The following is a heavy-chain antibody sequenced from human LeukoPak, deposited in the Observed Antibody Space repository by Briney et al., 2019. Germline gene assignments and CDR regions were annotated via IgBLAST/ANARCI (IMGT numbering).Heavy chain of an antibody. CDR1: GGSISSYY. CDR3: AREISWGYYGMDV. Sequence: KPSETLSLTCTVSGGSISSYYWSWIRQAPGKGLEWIGYIYYSGSTNYNPSLKSRVTISVDTSKNQFSLKLSSVTAADTAVYYCAREISWGYYGMDVWGQGTTVTVSS. CDR2: IYYSGST. V-gene: IGHV4-59*01. D-gene: IGHD3-16*01. J-gene: IGHJ6*02.